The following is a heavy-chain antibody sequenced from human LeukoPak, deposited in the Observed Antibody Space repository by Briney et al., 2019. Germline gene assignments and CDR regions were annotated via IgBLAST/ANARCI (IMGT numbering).Heavy chain of an antibody. CDR1: GFTFSSYW. V-gene: IGHV3-74*01. D-gene: IGHD6-13*01. CDR3: AREPIAAAGIDY. CDR2: INSDGSST. J-gene: IGHJ4*02. Sequence: GSLRLSCAASGFTFSSYWMHWVRQAPGKGPVWVSRINSDGSSTSYADSVKGRFTISRDNAKNTLYLKMNSLRAEDTAVYYCAREPIAAAGIDYWGQGTLVTVSS.